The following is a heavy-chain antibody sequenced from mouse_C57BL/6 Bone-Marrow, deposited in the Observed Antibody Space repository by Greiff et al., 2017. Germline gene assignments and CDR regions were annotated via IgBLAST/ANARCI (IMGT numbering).Heavy chain of an antibody. Sequence: EVQVVESGGGLVQPGGSLKLSCAASGFTFSDYYMYWVRQTPEKRLEWVAYISNGGGSTYYPETVKGRFTISRDNAKNTLYLQMSRLKSEDTAMYYCARPIYYGSSCGFDVWGTGTTVTVSS. CDR3: ARPIYYGSSCGFDV. CDR2: ISNGGGST. V-gene: IGHV5-12*01. D-gene: IGHD1-1*01. CDR1: GFTFSDYY. J-gene: IGHJ1*03.